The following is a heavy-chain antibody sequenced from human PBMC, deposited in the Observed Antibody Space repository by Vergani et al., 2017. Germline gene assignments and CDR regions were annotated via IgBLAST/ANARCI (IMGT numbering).Heavy chain of an antibody. CDR2: IIPIFGTA. CDR1: GGTFSSYA. D-gene: IGHD3-22*01. CDR3: ARVQEAYYDSSGYEGWFDP. V-gene: IGHV1-69*18. Sequence: QVQLVQSGAEVKKPGSSVKVSCKASGGTFSSYAISWVRQAPGQGLEWMGRIIPIFGTANYAKKFQGRVTITADESTSNAYMELSILRSEDTAVYYCARVQEAYYDSSGYEGWFDPWGQGTLVTVSS. J-gene: IGHJ5*02.